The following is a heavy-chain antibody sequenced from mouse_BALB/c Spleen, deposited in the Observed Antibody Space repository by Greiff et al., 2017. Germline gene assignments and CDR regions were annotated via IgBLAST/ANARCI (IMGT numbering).Heavy chain of an antibody. CDR2: ISSGSSTI. J-gene: IGHJ3*01. CDR1: GFTFSSFG. CDR3: AREGDWNAWFAY. D-gene: IGHD3-3*01. V-gene: IGHV5-17*02. Sequence: DVMLVESGGGLVQPGGSRKLSCAASGFTFSSFGMHWVRQAPEKGLEWVAYISSGSSTIYYADTVKGRFTISRDNPKNTLFLQMTSLRSEDTAMYYCAREGDWNAWFAYWGQGTLVTVSA.